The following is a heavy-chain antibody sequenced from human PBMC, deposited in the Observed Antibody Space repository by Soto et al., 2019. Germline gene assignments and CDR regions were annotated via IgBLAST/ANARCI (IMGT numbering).Heavy chain of an antibody. D-gene: IGHD6-19*01. Sequence: EVQLLESGGNLVQPGGSLRLSCAASGFTFSNYAMSWVRQAPGKGLEWVSVISGSGDSTYYADSVKGRFTISRDNPKNTLYLQMNSLRAEDTAVYYCAKRTSGWYFDYWGQGTLVTVSS. CDR1: GFTFSNYA. CDR3: AKRTSGWYFDY. J-gene: IGHJ4*02. CDR2: ISGSGDST. V-gene: IGHV3-23*01.